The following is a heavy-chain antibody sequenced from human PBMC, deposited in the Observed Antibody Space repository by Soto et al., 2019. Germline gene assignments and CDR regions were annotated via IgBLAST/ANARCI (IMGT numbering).Heavy chain of an antibody. CDR3: ARGMDYDSSGYYLDF. J-gene: IGHJ4*02. D-gene: IGHD3-22*01. Sequence: PGGSLRLSCAASGFSFSTYGMHCVLQAPGKGLEWVAFIQYHGINKDYADSVKGRFTISRDNSRNTLYLQMNSLRAEDTAVYYCARGMDYDSSGYYLDFCGQGALVTVSS. CDR2: IQYHGINK. V-gene: IGHV3-30*02. CDR1: GFSFSTYG.